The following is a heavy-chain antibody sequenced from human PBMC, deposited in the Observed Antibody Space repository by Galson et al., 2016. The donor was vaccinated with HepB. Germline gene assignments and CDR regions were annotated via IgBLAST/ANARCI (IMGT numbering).Heavy chain of an antibody. CDR1: GYTFSGYY. CDR3: AGHQCPPAFYFYAMDV. D-gene: IGHD6-19*01. V-gene: IGHV1-46*03. J-gene: IGHJ6*02. Sequence: SVKVSCKASGYTFSGYYMHWVRQAPGQGVEWMGLIYPNDGSTTYAQQFQDRVTMTRDTSTSTVYMELSSLRSEDTAVYYWAGHQCPPAFYFYAMDVWGQGTTVTVSS. CDR2: IYPNDGST.